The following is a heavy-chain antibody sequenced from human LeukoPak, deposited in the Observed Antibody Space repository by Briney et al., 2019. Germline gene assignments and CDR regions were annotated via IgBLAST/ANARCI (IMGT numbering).Heavy chain of an antibody. V-gene: IGHV4-4*07. D-gene: IGHD2-15*01. CDR2: IYTSGST. CDR1: GGAISSYY. J-gene: IGHJ3*02. CDR3: ARDRWEGYCSGGSCQKTFDI. Sequence: SETLSLTCTASGGAISSYYWSWIRQPAGKGLEWIGRIYTSGSTNYNPSLKSRVTMSVDTSKNQFSLKLSSVTAADTAVYYCARDRWEGYCSGGSCQKTFDIWGQGTMVTVSS.